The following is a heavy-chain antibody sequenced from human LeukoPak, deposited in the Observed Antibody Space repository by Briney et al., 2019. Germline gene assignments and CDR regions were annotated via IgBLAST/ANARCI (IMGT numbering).Heavy chain of an antibody. D-gene: IGHD2-8*02. V-gene: IGHV3-7*01. Sequence: PGGSLRLSCAASGFTFSSHWMTWVRQAPGMGLEWVANIKHDGSEKYYVDSVKGRFTISRDNAKNSLYLQMNSLRAEDTAVYYCARYITRIESGGGGTDAFDMWGQGTMVSVSS. CDR3: ARYITRIESGGGGTDAFDM. CDR2: IKHDGSEK. CDR1: GFTFSSHW. J-gene: IGHJ3*02.